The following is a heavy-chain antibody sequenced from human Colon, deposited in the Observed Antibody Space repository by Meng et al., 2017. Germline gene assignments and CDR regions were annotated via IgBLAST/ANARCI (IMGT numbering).Heavy chain of an antibody. J-gene: IGHJ4*02. CDR2: IRSKAYGGTT. D-gene: IGHD3-22*01. Sequence: GGSLRLSCTASGFTFGDYAMSWVRQAPGKGLEWVGFIRSKAYGGTTEYAASVKGRFTISRDDSKSIAYLQMNSLKTEDTAVYYCTRANYYDSSGELFWGQGTLVTSPQ. CDR3: TRANYYDSSGELF. CDR1: GFTFGDYA. V-gene: IGHV3-49*04.